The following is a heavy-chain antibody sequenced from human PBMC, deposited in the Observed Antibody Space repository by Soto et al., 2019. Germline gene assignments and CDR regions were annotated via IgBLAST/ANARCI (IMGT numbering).Heavy chain of an antibody. CDR2: ISGSGGGT. V-gene: IGHV3-23*01. CDR3: ARDPTGDNIGDFDF. J-gene: IGHJ3*01. Sequence: EVQLLESGGGLIQPGGSLRLSCAASGFTFSNYAMIWVRQAPGKGLEWVSAISGSGGGTSYADSVKGRFTTSRDNSRNTLYMQMISLSAEDTALYYCARDPTGDNIGDFDFRGQGTIVTVSS. CDR1: GFTFSNYA. D-gene: IGHD4-17*01.